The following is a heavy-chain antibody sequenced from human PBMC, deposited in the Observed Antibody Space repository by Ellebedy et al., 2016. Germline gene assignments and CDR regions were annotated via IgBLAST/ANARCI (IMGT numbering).Heavy chain of an antibody. CDR1: GFTFSDYW. CDR3: TVVAGDY. Sequence: GGSLRLXCAASGFTFSDYWMSWVRQAPGKGLEWVANIKQDGSEKNYGDSVKGRFTISRDNAKNSVYLHMKNLRAEDTAVYYCTVVAGDYWGQGTLVTVSS. V-gene: IGHV3-7*01. J-gene: IGHJ4*02. D-gene: IGHD2-15*01. CDR2: IKQDGSEK.